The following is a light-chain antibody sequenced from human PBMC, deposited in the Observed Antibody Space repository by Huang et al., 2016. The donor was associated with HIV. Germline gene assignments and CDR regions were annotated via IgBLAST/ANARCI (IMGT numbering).Light chain of an antibody. CDR1: QNINTY. J-gene: IGKJ5*01. V-gene: IGKV1-39*01. Sequence: DILLTQSPSSLSASVGDRVTITCRASQNINTYLNWYQQKPGKAPNLLIHSASTLQTGGPSRFSGSGSGTEFTLTVNSLQPEDSATYYCQQGYSALITFGQGTRL. CDR2: SAS. CDR3: QQGYSALIT.